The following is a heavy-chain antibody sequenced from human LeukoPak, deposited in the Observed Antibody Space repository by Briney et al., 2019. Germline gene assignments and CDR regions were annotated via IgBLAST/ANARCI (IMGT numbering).Heavy chain of an antibody. CDR3: ARGWGSSWVYYYYYMDV. J-gene: IGHJ6*03. D-gene: IGHD6-13*01. V-gene: IGHV1-8*01. Sequence: XNPNSGNTGYAQKLQSRVTMTRNTSISTAYMELSSLRSEDTAVYYCARGWGSSWVYYYYYMDVWGKGTTVTVSS. CDR2: XNPNSGNT.